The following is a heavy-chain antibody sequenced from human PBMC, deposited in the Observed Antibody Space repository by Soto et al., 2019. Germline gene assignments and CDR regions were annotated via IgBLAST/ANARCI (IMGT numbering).Heavy chain of an antibody. CDR3: ARQVFYQLPRISWFDP. D-gene: IGHD2-2*01. J-gene: IGHJ5*02. V-gene: IGHV4-59*08. CDR2: IYYSGTT. CDR1: GGSISSYY. Sequence: TSETLSLTCTVSGGSISSYYWSWIRPPPGKGLEWIGSIYYSGTTNYNPSLKSRGTISMDTSKNQFSLKLSSVTAADTAVYFCARQVFYQLPRISWFDPWGLGTLVTVSS.